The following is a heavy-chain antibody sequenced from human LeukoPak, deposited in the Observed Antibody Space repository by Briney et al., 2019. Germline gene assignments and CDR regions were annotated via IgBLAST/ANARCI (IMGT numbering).Heavy chain of an antibody. J-gene: IGHJ4*02. Sequence: PSETLSLTCTVSGGSISSYYWSWIRQPAWRGLEWIGRIYTSGSTNYNPSLKSRVTMSVDTSKNQISLKLSSVTAADTAVYYCAREIGDYYDSSGYRTYYFDYWGQGTLVTVSS. D-gene: IGHD3-22*01. CDR2: IYTSGST. CDR3: AREIGDYYDSSGYRTYYFDY. CDR1: GGSISSYY. V-gene: IGHV4-4*07.